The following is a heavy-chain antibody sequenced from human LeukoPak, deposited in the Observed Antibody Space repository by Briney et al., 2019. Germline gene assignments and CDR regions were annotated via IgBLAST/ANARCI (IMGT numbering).Heavy chain of an antibody. CDR2: ISYDGSNK. Sequence: PGGSLRLSCAASGFTFSSYAMHWVRQAPGKGLEWVAVISYDGSNKYYADSVKGRFTISRDNSKNTLYLQMNSLRAEDTAVYHCARERTKYSSSWYGYYYYYGMDVWGQGTTVTVSS. D-gene: IGHD6-13*01. J-gene: IGHJ6*02. CDR3: ARERTKYSSSWYGYYYYYGMDV. V-gene: IGHV3-30*04. CDR1: GFTFSSYA.